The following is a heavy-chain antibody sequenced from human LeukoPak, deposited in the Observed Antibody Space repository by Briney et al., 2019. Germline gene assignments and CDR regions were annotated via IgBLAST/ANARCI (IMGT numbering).Heavy chain of an antibody. J-gene: IGHJ4*02. CDR3: ARGVSEGRDFDY. Sequence: SETLSLTCAVYGGSFSGYYWSWIRQPPRKGLEWIGEINHSGSTNYNPSLKSRVTISVDTSKNQFSLKLSSVTAADTAVYYCARGVSEGRDFDYWGQGTLVTVSS. CDR1: GGSFSGYY. CDR2: INHSGST. D-gene: IGHD3-10*01. V-gene: IGHV4-34*01.